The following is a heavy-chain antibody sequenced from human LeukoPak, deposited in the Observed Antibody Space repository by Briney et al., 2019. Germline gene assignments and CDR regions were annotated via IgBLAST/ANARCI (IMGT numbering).Heavy chain of an antibody. Sequence: GGSLRLSCAASGFTFSSYWMSWVRQAPGKGLEWVANISPDGIDKYYVDSVRGRFTISRDNAKNSLYLQMSSLRAEDTAIYYCVRGSDSWGQGTLVTVSS. CDR2: ISPDGIDK. CDR3: VRGSDS. J-gene: IGHJ4*02. CDR1: GFTFSSYW. V-gene: IGHV3-7*01.